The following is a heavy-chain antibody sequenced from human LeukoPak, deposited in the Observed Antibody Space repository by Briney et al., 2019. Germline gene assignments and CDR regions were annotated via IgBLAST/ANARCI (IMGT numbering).Heavy chain of an antibody. J-gene: IGHJ6*03. CDR1: GGTFSSYA. V-gene: IGHV1-69*05. Sequence: SVKVSCKASGGTFSSYAISWVRQAPGQGLEWMGGIIPIFGTANYAQKFQGRVTITTDESTSTAYMELSSLRSEDTAVYYCARGDIVVVPAAIRADYYYYYMDVWGKGTTVTVPS. CDR2: IIPIFGTA. CDR3: ARGDIVVVPAAIRADYYYYYMDV. D-gene: IGHD2-2*02.